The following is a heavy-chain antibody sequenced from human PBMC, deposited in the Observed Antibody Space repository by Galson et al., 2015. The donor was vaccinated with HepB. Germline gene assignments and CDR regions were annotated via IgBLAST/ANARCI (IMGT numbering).Heavy chain of an antibody. J-gene: IGHJ4*02. CDR1: GFTFSSYS. Sequence: SLRLSCAASGFTFSSYSMNWVRQAPGKGLEWVSYISSSSSTIYYADSVKGRFTISRDNAKNSLYLQMNSLRAEDTAVYYCAREQADSSGYSDFDYWGQGTLVTVSS. D-gene: IGHD3-22*01. V-gene: IGHV3-48*01. CDR3: AREQADSSGYSDFDY. CDR2: ISSSSSTI.